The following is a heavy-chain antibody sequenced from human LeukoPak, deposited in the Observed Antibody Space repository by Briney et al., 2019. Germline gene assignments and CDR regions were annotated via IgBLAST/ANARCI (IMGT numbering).Heavy chain of an antibody. V-gene: IGHV4-31*03. J-gene: IGHJ4*02. CDR3: ARVLKESRIAAADSYYFDY. CDR2: IYYSGST. CDR1: GGSISSGGYY. Sequence: SETLSLTCTVSGGSISSGGYYWSWIRQHPGKGLEWIGYIYYSGSTYYNPSLKSRVTISVDTSKNQFSLKLSSVTAADTAVYYCARVLKESRIAAADSYYFDYWGQGTLVTVSS. D-gene: IGHD6-13*01.